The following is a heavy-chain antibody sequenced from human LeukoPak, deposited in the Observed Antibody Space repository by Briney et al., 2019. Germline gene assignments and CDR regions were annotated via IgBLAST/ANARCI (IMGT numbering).Heavy chain of an antibody. Sequence: SETLSLTCTVSGGSISSYYWSWIRQPPGKGLEWIGYIYYSGSTNYNPSLKSRVTISVDTSKNQFSLKLSSVTAADTAVYYCASTYYYDSSGYKFDYWGQGTLVTVSS. CDR1: GGSISSYY. CDR3: ASTYYYDSSGYKFDY. J-gene: IGHJ4*02. V-gene: IGHV4-59*01. D-gene: IGHD3-22*01. CDR2: IYYSGST.